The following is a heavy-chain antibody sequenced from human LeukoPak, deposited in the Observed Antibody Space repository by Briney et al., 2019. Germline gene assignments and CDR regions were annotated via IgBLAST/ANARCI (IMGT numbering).Heavy chain of an antibody. D-gene: IGHD3-10*01. CDR1: GFTFSSYA. CDR2: ISYDGSNK. J-gene: IGHJ6*03. CDR3: ARVSAGSGSYYNVPPGNYYYYMDV. Sequence: GRSLRLSCAASGFTFSSYAMHWVRQAPGKGLEWVAVISYDGSNKYYADSVKGRFTISRDNSKNTLYLQMNSLRAEDTAVYYCARVSAGSGSYYNVPPGNYYYYMDVWGKGTTVTVSS. V-gene: IGHV3-30*04.